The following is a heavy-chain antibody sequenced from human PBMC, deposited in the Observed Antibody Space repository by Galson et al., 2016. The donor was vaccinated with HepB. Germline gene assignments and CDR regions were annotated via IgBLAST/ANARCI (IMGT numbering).Heavy chain of an antibody. J-gene: IGHJ4*02. D-gene: IGHD6-6*01. CDR1: GGAISNYF. CDR2: IYSSGTT. V-gene: IGHV4-59*01. CDR3: ARVSVYGAQTHDH. Sequence: ETLSLTCTVSGGAISNYFWSWIRQPPGKGLEWIGYIYSSGTTTCNPSLKSRVTISLDTSKNQFSLTLSSVTAADTAVYYCARVSVYGAQTHDHWGQGTLVTVSS.